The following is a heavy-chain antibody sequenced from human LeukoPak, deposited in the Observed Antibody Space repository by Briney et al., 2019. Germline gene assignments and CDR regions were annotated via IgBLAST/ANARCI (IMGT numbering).Heavy chain of an antibody. CDR1: GFTFSTYA. V-gene: IGHV3-64*01. CDR2: IDSHGDVT. Sequence: PGGSLRLSCAASGFTFSTYAMHWVRQAPGKRLEYVSAIDSHGDVTHYANSAKGRFTISRDNSKNTLYLQMGSLRPEDMAVYYCARPVGGYYESSGYSYYYFDYWGQGTLVTVSS. D-gene: IGHD3-22*01. J-gene: IGHJ4*02. CDR3: ARPVGGYYESSGYSYYYFDY.